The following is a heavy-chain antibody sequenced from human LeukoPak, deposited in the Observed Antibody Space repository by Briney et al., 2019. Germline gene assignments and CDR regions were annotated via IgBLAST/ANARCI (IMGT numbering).Heavy chain of an antibody. Sequence: PGRSLRLSCAASGFTFSSYGMHWVRQAPGKGLEWVAVIWYDGSNKYYADSVKGRFTISRDNSKITLYLQMNSLRAEDTAVYYCARQSPTYCSGGSCRPDAFDIWGQGTMVTVSS. CDR1: GFTFSSYG. V-gene: IGHV3-33*01. CDR2: IWYDGSNK. CDR3: ARQSPTYCSGGSCRPDAFDI. J-gene: IGHJ3*02. D-gene: IGHD2-15*01.